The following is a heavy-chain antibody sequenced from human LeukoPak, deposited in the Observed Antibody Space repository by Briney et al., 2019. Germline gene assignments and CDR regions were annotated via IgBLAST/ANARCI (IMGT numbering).Heavy chain of an antibody. J-gene: IGHJ4*02. CDR2: ISYDGSNK. V-gene: IGHV3-30-3*01. CDR3: ARKDLAYCGGDCYVDY. Sequence: GRSLRLSCAASGFTFSSYAMHWVRQAPGKGLEWVAVISYDGSNKYYADSVKGRFTISRDNSKNTLYLQMNSLRAEDTAVYYCARKDLAYCGGDCYVDYWGQGTLVTVSS. CDR1: GFTFSSYA. D-gene: IGHD2-21*02.